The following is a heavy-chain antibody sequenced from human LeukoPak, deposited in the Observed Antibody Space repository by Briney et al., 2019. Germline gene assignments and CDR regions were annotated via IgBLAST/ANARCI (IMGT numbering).Heavy chain of an antibody. CDR2: IYYSGST. Sequence: SETLSLTCTVPGGSISSYYWSWIRQPPGKGLEWIGYIYYSGSTNYNPSLKSRVTISVDTSKNQFSLKLSSVTAADTAVYYCARQGGGFWYFDLWDRGTLVTVSS. J-gene: IGHJ2*01. V-gene: IGHV4-59*08. D-gene: IGHD6-25*01. CDR3: ARQGGGFWYFDL. CDR1: GGSISSYY.